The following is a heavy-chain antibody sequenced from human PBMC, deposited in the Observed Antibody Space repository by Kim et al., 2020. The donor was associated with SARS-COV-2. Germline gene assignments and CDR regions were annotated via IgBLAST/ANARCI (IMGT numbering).Heavy chain of an antibody. CDR1: GFTFDDYA. Sequence: GGSLRLSCAASGFTFDDYAMHWVRQAPGKGLEWVSGISWNSGSIGYADSVKGRFTISRDNAKNSLYLQMNNLRAEDTALYYCAKVTGSEPRAYFDYWGQG. D-gene: IGHD3-10*01. CDR3: AKVTGSEPRAYFDY. CDR2: ISWNSGSI. V-gene: IGHV3-9*01. J-gene: IGHJ4*02.